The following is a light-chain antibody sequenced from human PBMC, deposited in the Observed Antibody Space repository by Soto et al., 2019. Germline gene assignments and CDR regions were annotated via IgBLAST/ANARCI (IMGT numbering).Light chain of an antibody. CDR1: QSISSY. V-gene: IGKV1-39*01. CDR3: QQSYSTPYT. Sequence: DIQMTQSPSSLSASVGDRVTITCRASQSISSYLNWYQQKPGKAPKLLIYAASSLQSGVPSRFSGSGSGTDFTLNISSLQPEDFATYYCQQSYSTPYTFCQGTKREIK. J-gene: IGKJ2*01. CDR2: AAS.